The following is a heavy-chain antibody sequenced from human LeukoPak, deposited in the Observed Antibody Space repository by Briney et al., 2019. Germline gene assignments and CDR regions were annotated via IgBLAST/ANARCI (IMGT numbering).Heavy chain of an antibody. Sequence: ASETLSLTCTGSGGSISTYYWSWIRQPPGKGLEWIGYIYYSGSTNYNPSLKSRVTISVDTSKNQFSLKLSSVTAADTAVYYCARVAYSGYDYRGYFDYWGQGTLVTVSS. D-gene: IGHD5-12*01. CDR3: ARVAYSGYDYRGYFDY. CDR1: GGSISTYY. J-gene: IGHJ4*02. CDR2: IYYSGST. V-gene: IGHV4-59*12.